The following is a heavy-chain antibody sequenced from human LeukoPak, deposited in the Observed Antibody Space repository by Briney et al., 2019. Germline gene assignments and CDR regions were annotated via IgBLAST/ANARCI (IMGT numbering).Heavy chain of an antibody. J-gene: IGHJ3*02. Sequence: PARSLRLSCSASGCTFDDYAMHWVRQAPGKGLDRVSGISWNSANIGYADSVRGRFTISRENAKNSLYLQMNSLRAEDTAFYYCASLYGSGKYSHVDIWGQGTKVTVSS. CDR1: GCTFDDYA. CDR2: ISWNSANI. CDR3: ASLYGSGKYSHVDI. V-gene: IGHV3-9*01. D-gene: IGHD3-10*01.